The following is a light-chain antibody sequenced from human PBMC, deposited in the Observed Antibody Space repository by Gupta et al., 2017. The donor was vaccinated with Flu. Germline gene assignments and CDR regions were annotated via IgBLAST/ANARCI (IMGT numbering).Light chain of an antibody. CDR1: QDISKF. CDR3: QQYDKLPLT. Sequence: PSSLSASVGDRVTITCQASQDISKFLNWYQKKSVKAPKLLIYDVSNLETGVPSRLSGGGFGTHFTFTIGSLQPEDVASYYCQQYDKLPLTFGGGTKVDLK. CDR2: DVS. V-gene: IGKV1-33*01. J-gene: IGKJ4*01.